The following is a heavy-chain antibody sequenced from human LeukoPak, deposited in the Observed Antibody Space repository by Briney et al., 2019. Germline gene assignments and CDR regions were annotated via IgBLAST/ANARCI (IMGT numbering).Heavy chain of an antibody. CDR3: ARVGVVPAAIPDGFDI. V-gene: IGHV3-53*01. CDR1: GFTVSSNY. Sequence: GGSLRLSCAASGFTVSSNYMSWVRQAPGKGLEWVSVIYSGGSTYYADSVKGRFTISRDNSKNTLYLQMNSLAAEDTAVYYCARVGVVPAAIPDGFDIWGQGTMVTVSS. D-gene: IGHD2-2*01. CDR2: IYSGGST. J-gene: IGHJ3*02.